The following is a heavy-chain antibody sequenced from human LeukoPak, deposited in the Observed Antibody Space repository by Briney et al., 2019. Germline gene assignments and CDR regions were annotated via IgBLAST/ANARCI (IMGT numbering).Heavy chain of an antibody. V-gene: IGHV3-23*01. J-gene: IGHJ4*02. CDR2: VSGRAYST. CDR1: GFTFSSYA. Sequence: WGSLRLSCAASGFTFSSYAISWVRQAPGKGLECVSAVSGRAYSTYYADSVKGRFTISRDNSKNTLFLQMNSLRAEDTAVYYCAKDRNIAVANNPPSPFDYWGQGTLVTVSS. CDR3: AKDRNIAVANNPPSPFDY. D-gene: IGHD6-19*01.